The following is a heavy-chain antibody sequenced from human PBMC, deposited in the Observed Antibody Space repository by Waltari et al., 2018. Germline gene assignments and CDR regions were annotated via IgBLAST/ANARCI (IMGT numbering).Heavy chain of an antibody. CDR1: GDSVSSNSPA. V-gene: IGHV6-1*01. CDR2: TYYRYKWYN. Sequence: QVQLQQSGPGLEKPSQTLSLTCALSGDSVSSNSPAWNWIRQSPSRGLEWLGRTYYRYKWYNDYAVSVKRLITINPDTSKNPFSLQLDSVTPEDTAVYYCARDPNYWFDPWGQGTLVTVSS. CDR3: ARDPNYWFDP. J-gene: IGHJ5*02.